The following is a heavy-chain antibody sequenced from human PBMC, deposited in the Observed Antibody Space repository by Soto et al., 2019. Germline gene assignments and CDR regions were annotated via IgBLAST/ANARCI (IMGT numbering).Heavy chain of an antibody. D-gene: IGHD2-2*01. CDR3: ARDPGASMPRSWFDP. Sequence: QVQLEQSGAGVKKPGASVKVSCKASGYTFTTYHIHWVRQAPGQGLEWMGIINPSGGSTSYAQKLQGRVTMTRDTCTSTVYMEVSSLRSEDTAVYYCARDPGASMPRSWFDPWGQGTLVTVSS. CDR2: INPSGGST. V-gene: IGHV1-46*01. CDR1: GYTFTTYH. J-gene: IGHJ5*02.